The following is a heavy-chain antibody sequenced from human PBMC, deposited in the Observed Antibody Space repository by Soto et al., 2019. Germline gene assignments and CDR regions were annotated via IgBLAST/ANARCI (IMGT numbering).Heavy chain of an antibody. CDR1: GVTIVSYC. D-gene: IGHD3-10*01. CDR2: LYYSGST. CDR3: ASSPDGSGSYNYYYYGMDV. Sequence: SQTLRLTCTVSGVTIVSYCGSWIRQPPRKGLEWIGYLYYSGSTNYNPSLKSRVTISVDTSKNQFSLKLSSVTAADTAVYYCASSPDGSGSYNYYYYGMDVWGQGTTVTVPS. V-gene: IGHV4-59*01. J-gene: IGHJ6*02.